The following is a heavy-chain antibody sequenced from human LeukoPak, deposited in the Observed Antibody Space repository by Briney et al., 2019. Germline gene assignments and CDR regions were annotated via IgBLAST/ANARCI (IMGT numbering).Heavy chain of an antibody. D-gene: IGHD5-18*01. Sequence: GGSLRLSCAASGFTFSTYEINWVRQAPGKGLEWVSYISGSGSTIYYADSVKGRFTISRDNAKSSLYLQMTSLRPEDTAVYYCARGLVAYSYGFPRSNFDFWGQGTRVTVSS. CDR3: ARGLVAYSYGFPRSNFDF. CDR2: ISGSGSTI. CDR1: GFTFSTYE. V-gene: IGHV3-48*03. J-gene: IGHJ4*02.